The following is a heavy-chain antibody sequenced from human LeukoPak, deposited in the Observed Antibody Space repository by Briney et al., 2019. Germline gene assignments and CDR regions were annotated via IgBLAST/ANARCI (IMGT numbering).Heavy chain of an antibody. D-gene: IGHD5/OR15-5a*01. CDR3: AKPKKSVYDSGDYYYYGMDV. V-gene: IGHV3-23*01. CDR2: ISGGGGST. J-gene: IGHJ6*02. Sequence: PGGSLRLSCAASGFTFSNYAMSWVRQAPGKGLEWASAISGGGGSTYYADSVKGRFTISRDNSKNTLYLHMNSLRAEDTAVYYCAKPKKSVYDSGDYYYYGMDVWGQGTTVTVSS. CDR1: GFTFSNYA.